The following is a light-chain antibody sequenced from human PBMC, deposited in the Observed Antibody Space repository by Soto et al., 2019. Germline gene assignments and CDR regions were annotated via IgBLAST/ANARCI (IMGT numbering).Light chain of an antibody. J-gene: IGLJ1*01. Sequence: QLVLTQPASVSGSPGQSITISCTGTSSDVGGYNYVSWYQHHPGKAPKLIIFDVSNRPSGISNRFSGSKSGNTASLTISGLQAEDEADYYCISYTSSSPYVFGTGTKLTVL. V-gene: IGLV2-14*03. CDR1: SSDVGGYNY. CDR3: ISYTSSSPYV. CDR2: DVS.